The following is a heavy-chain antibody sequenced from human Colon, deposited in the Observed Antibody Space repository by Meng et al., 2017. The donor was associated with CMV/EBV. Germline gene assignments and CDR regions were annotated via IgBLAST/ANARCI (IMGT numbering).Heavy chain of an antibody. J-gene: IGHJ4*02. V-gene: IGHV1-46*01. Sequence: SPFTITYPHWVRQAPGPWLGWMRVIDPSSGRRTYAQTFQGSVTMTRDPPTSTVYMALSSLRYDDTAVYYCARGGYVTGRYSDDVTHYWGQGTLVTVSS. D-gene: IGHD2-8*02. CDR1: SPFTITY. CDR3: ARGGYVTGRYSDDVTHY. CDR2: IDPSSGRR.